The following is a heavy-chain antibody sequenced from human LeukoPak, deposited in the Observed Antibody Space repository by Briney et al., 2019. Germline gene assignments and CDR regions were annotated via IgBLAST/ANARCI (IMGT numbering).Heavy chain of an antibody. CDR3: AKDHLMTYYYDGSDY. CDR1: GFTFSSYG. D-gene: IGHD3-22*01. V-gene: IGHV3-30*18. Sequence: GRSLRLSCAASGFTFSSYGMHWVRQAPGKGLEWVAVISYDGSNKYYADSVKGRFTISRDNSKNTLYLQMNSLRAEDTAVYYCAKDHLMTYYYDGSDYWGQGTLVTVSS. J-gene: IGHJ4*02. CDR2: ISYDGSNK.